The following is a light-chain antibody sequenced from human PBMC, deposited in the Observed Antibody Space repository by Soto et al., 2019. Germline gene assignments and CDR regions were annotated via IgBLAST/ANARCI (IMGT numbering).Light chain of an antibody. CDR3: QQYNNWPLT. Sequence: EIVLTQSPGTLSLSPGERATLPCRASQSVKSSYLAWYQHKPGQAPRLLIYGTSSRATGIPDRFSGSGSGTDFTLTISRLEPEDFAVYCCQQYNNWPLTFGPGTRLETK. CDR2: GTS. J-gene: IGKJ5*01. V-gene: IGKV3-20*01. CDR1: QSVKSSY.